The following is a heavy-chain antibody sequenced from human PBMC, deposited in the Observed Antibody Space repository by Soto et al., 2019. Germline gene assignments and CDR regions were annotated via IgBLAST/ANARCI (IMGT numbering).Heavy chain of an antibody. CDR3: ARGNGDYVWGSYRYTRSPSGMDV. CDR2: IGTAGDT. J-gene: IGHJ6*04. D-gene: IGHD3-16*02. CDR1: GFTFSSYD. Sequence: GGSLRLSCAASGFTFSSYDMHWVRQATGKGLEWVSAIGTAGDTYYPGSVKGRFTISRENAKNSLYLQMNSLRAEDTAVYYCARGNGDYVWGSYRYTRSPSGMDVSCTATT. V-gene: IGHV3-13*01.